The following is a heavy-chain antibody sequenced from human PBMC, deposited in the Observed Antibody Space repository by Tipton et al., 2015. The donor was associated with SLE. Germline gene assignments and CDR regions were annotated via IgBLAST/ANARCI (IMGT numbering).Heavy chain of an antibody. CDR3: AKDGRWEMEGGLDV. D-gene: IGHD5-24*01. V-gene: IGHV3-64*01. J-gene: IGHJ6*02. CDR2: ISDDGRRT. CDR1: GYTFSSYP. Sequence: SLRLSCAASGYTFSSYPMHWVRQAPGQGLEFVSFISDDGRRTYYANSVRGRFIISRDNSKNTLDLHMGSLRAEDMGVYYCAKDGRWEMEGGLDVWGQGTTVTVSS.